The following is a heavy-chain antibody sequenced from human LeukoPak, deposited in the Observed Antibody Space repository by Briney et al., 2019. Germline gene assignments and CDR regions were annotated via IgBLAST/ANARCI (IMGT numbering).Heavy chain of an antibody. D-gene: IGHD2-21*02. CDR1: GFTFSSYA. V-gene: IGHV3-30-3*01. CDR3: ARALVVVVTAIDY. CDR2: ISYDGSNK. J-gene: IGHJ4*02. Sequence: GGSLRLSCAASGFTFSSYARHWVRQAPGKGLEWVAVISYDGSNKYYADSVKGRFTISRDNSKNTLYLQMNSLRAEDTAVYYCARALVVVVTAIDYWGQGTLVTVSS.